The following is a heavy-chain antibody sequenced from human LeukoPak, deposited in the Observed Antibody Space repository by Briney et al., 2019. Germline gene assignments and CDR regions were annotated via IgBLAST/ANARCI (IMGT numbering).Heavy chain of an antibody. V-gene: IGHV3-7*01. Sequence: GGSLRLSCAASGFMFDANRMIWVRQAPGKGLEWVANIKGDGSDEYYADSVRGRFTISRGNAKNSLYLQMNSLRVDDTAVYFCAALDTAKIRVPGYWGQGTLVTVSS. CDR2: IKGDGSDE. J-gene: IGHJ4*02. CDR1: GFMFDANR. D-gene: IGHD5-18*01. CDR3: AALDTAKIRVPGY.